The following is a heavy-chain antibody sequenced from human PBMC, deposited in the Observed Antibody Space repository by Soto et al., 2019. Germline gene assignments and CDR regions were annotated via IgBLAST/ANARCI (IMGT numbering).Heavy chain of an antibody. Sequence: QLQLQESGSGLVKPSQTLSLTCAVSGGSISSGGYSWSWIRQPPGKGLERIGYSYHSGSTYYTYYNPSLKSRVTISVDRAKNQFSLKLTSVTAAATAVYSGARVPSPWGQGTLVTVSS. CDR2: SYHSGSTYYT. CDR3: ARVPSP. CDR1: GGSISSGGYS. V-gene: IGHV4-30-2*01. J-gene: IGHJ5*02.